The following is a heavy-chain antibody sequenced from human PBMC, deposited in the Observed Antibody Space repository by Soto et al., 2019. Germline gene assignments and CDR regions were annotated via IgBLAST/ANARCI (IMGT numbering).Heavy chain of an antibody. CDR2: IYSGGST. J-gene: IGHJ4*01. CDR3: ARGPGGFGEFSIDY. CDR1: GGSINTYY. Sequence: QVQLQEWGPGLVKPSETLSLTCTVSGGSINTYYWSWIRQAPGKGLEWIGRIYSGGSTNYNPSLTRRVAVCVDITKNRFAPELHSVTASDSAVYYCARGPGGFGEFSIDYWGHGALVTVS. V-gene: IGHV4-4*07. D-gene: IGHD3-10*01.